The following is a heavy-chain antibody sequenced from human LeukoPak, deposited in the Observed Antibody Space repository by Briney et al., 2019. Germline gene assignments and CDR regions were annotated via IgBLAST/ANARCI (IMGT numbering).Heavy chain of an antibody. CDR3: AKGYYDFWSDWDYMDV. CDR1: GFTFDDYA. D-gene: IGHD3-3*01. CDR2: ISWNSGSI. J-gene: IGHJ6*03. V-gene: IGHV3-9*03. Sequence: GGSLRLSCAASGFTFDDYAMHWVRQAPGKGPEWVSGISWNSGSIGYADSVKGRFTISRDNAKNSLYLQMNSLRAEDMALYYCAKGYYDFWSDWDYMDVWGKGTTVTVSS.